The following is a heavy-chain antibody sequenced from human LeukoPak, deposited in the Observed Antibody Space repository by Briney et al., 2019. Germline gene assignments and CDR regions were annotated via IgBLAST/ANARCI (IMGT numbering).Heavy chain of an antibody. CDR3: ARLLGDFWSGYQTIRYYFDY. Sequence: SETLSLTCTVSGGSISSSSYYWGWIRQPPGKGLEWIGRIYYSGSTYYNPSLKSRVTISVDTSKNQFSLKLSSVTAADTAVYYCARLLGDFWSGYQTIRYYFDYWGQGTLVTVSS. V-gene: IGHV4-39*01. CDR2: IYYSGST. J-gene: IGHJ4*02. CDR1: GGSISSSSYY. D-gene: IGHD3-3*01.